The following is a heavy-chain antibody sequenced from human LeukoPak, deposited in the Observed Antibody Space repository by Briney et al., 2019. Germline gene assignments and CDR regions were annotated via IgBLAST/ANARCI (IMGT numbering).Heavy chain of an antibody. Sequence: ETLSLTCTVSGGSISSYYWSWIRQPPGKGLEWMGIIYPGDSDTRYSPSFQGQVTISADKSISTAYLQWSSLKASDTAMYYCARGSSWVDYWGQGTLVTVSS. J-gene: IGHJ4*02. CDR1: GGSISSYY. V-gene: IGHV5-51*01. D-gene: IGHD6-6*01. CDR3: ARGSSWVDY. CDR2: IYPGDSDT.